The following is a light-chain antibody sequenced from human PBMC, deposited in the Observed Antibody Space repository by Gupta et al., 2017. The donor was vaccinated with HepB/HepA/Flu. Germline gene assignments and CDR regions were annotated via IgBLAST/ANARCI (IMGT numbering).Light chain of an antibody. Sequence: DIQMTQSPSSLYESVGDRVTITCRVSQSISSYLNWYQQKPGKAPKLLIYAASSLQSGVPTRFSGSGGRTYFTLTISRQQPEDVATYYYQESCSTLTFGGGTKVEIK. CDR3: QESCSTLT. CDR2: AAS. J-gene: IGKJ4*02. CDR1: QSISSY. V-gene: IGKV1-39*01.